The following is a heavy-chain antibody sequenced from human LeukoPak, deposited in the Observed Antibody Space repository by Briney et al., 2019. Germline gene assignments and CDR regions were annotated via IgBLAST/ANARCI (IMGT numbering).Heavy chain of an antibody. CDR1: GFTFSSYW. D-gene: IGHD5-18*01. CDR2: IKEDGSEK. CDR3: ARSPVLSYGNYFDY. J-gene: IGHJ4*02. V-gene: IGHV3-7*01. Sequence: GGSLRLSCAASGFTFSSYWMSWVRQAPGKGLEWVANIKEDGSEKYYADSVKGRFTISRDNAKNSLYLQMKSLRAEDTAVYYCARSPVLSYGNYFDYWGQGTLVTVSS.